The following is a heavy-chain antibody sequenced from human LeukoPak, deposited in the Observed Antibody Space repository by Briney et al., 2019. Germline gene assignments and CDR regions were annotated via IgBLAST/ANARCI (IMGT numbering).Heavy chain of an antibody. Sequence: ETLSLTCTVSGGSIRSSYYYWGWIRQPPGKGLEWVSAISGSGGSTYYADSVKGRFTISRDNSKNTLYLQMSSLRAEDTAVYYCAKVVGYSGYDEGPDYWGQGTLVTVSS. J-gene: IGHJ4*02. CDR1: GGSIRSSYYY. V-gene: IGHV3-23*01. D-gene: IGHD5-12*01. CDR3: AKVVGYSGYDEGPDY. CDR2: ISGSGGST.